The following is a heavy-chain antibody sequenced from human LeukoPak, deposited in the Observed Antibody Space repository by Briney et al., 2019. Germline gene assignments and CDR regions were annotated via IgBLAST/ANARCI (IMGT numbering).Heavy chain of an antibody. Sequence: PGGSLRPSCAASGFTLSSYQMNWVRQAPGKGLEWVSYISSSGDTIYYADSVKGRFTISRDNAKNSLHLQMNSLRAEDTAVYYCATFSDYWGQGTLVTVSS. CDR1: GFTLSSYQ. J-gene: IGHJ4*02. CDR2: ISSSGDTI. V-gene: IGHV3-48*03. CDR3: ATFSDY.